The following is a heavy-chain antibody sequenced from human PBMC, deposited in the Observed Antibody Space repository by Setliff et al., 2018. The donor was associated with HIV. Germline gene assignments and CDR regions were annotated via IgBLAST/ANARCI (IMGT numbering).Heavy chain of an antibody. CDR1: ELTFSNYA. CDR3: VKGQFLEWFNWLDP. D-gene: IGHD3-3*01. CDR2: ISGNGGNT. Sequence: PGGSLRLSCAASELTFSNYAMTWVRQAPGKGLEYVSAISGNGGNTYYTDTVKGRFTISRDNAKNTLYLQMSSLRSEDTAVYYCVKGQFLEWFNWLDPWGQGAMVNVSS. V-gene: IGHV3-64D*09. J-gene: IGHJ5*02.